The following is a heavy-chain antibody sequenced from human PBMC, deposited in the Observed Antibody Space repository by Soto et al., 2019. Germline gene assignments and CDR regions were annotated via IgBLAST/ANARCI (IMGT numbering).Heavy chain of an antibody. D-gene: IGHD3-10*01. Sequence: GASVKVSCKVSGYTLTELSMHWVRQAPGKGLEWMGGFDPEDGETIYAQKFQGRVTMTEDTSTDTAYMELSSLRSEDTAVYYCVLRTPWYYYGSGSYSPDYWGQGTLVTVSP. V-gene: IGHV1-24*01. CDR3: VLRTPWYYYGSGSYSPDY. J-gene: IGHJ4*02. CDR1: GYTLTELS. CDR2: FDPEDGET.